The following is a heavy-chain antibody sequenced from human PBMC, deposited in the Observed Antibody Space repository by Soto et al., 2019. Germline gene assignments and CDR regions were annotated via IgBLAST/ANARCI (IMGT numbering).Heavy chain of an antibody. CDR2: ISAYNGNT. V-gene: IGHV1-18*01. CDR3: ARDRGGSGWYSI. D-gene: IGHD6-19*01. Sequence: GSVKVPCKASCYTFNSYWIRWVPRAPGQGLEWMGWISAYNGNTNYAQKLQGRVTMTTDTSTSTAYMELRSLRSDDTAVYYCARDRGGSGWYSIWGQGTMVTVSS. CDR1: CYTFNSYW. J-gene: IGHJ3*02.